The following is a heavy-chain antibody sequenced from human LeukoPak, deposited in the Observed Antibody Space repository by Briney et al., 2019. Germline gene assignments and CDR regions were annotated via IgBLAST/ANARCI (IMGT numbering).Heavy chain of an antibody. J-gene: IGHJ2*01. CDR2: ISGHASAT. CDR3: AKVPDHSAGWYDWYFDL. V-gene: IGHV3-23*01. Sequence: GGSLRLSCEGSGFTSTHAMTWVRQAPGKGLEWVSAISGHASATYYADSVKGRFTVSRDNSKNTLYLQMTSLSADDTAVYFCAKVPDHSAGWYDWYFDLWGRGTLVVVSS. D-gene: IGHD6-19*01. CDR1: GFTSTHA.